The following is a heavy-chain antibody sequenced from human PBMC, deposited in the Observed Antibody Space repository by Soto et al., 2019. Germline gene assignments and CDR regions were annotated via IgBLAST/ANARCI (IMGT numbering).Heavy chain of an antibody. Sequence: GASVKVSCKASGGTFSSYAISWVRQAPGQGLEWMGGIIPIFGTANYAQKFQGRVTITADESTSTAYMELSSLRSEDTAVYYCARDWAYASFYGSGNGLHYGMDVWGQGTTVTVSS. J-gene: IGHJ6*02. CDR3: ARDWAYASFYGSGNGLHYGMDV. CDR2: IIPIFGTA. CDR1: GGTFSSYA. V-gene: IGHV1-69*13. D-gene: IGHD3-10*01.